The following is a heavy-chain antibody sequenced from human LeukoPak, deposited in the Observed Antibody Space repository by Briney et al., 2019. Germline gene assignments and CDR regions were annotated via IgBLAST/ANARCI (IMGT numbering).Heavy chain of an antibody. CDR3: ARQPLIAAPGTHWFDP. CDR2: ISAYNGNT. Sequence: GASVSVSCTASGYTFTSDGISWVRQAPGQGLEWMGWISAYNGNTNYAQKFQGRVTMTTDTSTSTAYMELRSLRSDDTAVYYCARQPLIAAPGTHWFDPWGQGTLVTVSS. J-gene: IGHJ5*02. D-gene: IGHD6-13*01. CDR1: GYTFTSDG. V-gene: IGHV1-18*01.